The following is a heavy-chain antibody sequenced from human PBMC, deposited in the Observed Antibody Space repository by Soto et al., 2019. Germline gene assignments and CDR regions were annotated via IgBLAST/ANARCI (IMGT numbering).Heavy chain of an antibody. CDR2: ISSSSSYI. Sequence: EVQLVESGGGLVKPGGSLRLSCAASGFTFSSYSMNWVRQAPGKGLEWVSSISSSSSYIYYADSVKGRFTISRDNAKNSLYLQMNSLRAEDTAVYYCARISHGYYDSSGYYYYYYGMDVWGQGTTVTVSS. CDR3: ARISHGYYDSSGYYYYYYGMDV. D-gene: IGHD3-22*01. CDR1: GFTFSSYS. J-gene: IGHJ6*02. V-gene: IGHV3-21*01.